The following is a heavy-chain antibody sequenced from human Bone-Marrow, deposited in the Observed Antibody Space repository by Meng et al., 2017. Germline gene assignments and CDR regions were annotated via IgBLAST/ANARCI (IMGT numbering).Heavy chain of an antibody. CDR1: GGSFSGYY. D-gene: IGHD6-13*01. Sequence: SQTLSLTCAVYGGSFSGYYWSWIRQPPGKGLEWIGEINHSGSNNYNPSLKSRVTISVDTSKNQFSLKLSSVTAADTAVYYCARAGYYSSSWYPNFDYWGQGTLVTVSS. V-gene: IGHV4-34*01. CDR3: ARAGYYSSSWYPNFDY. CDR2: INHSGSN. J-gene: IGHJ4*02.